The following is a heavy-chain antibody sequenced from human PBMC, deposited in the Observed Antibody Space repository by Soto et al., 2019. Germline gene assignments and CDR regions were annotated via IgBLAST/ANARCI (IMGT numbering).Heavy chain of an antibody. CDR1: GGSISSYY. V-gene: IGHV4-59*08. Sequence: SETLSLTCTVSGGSISSYYWSWIRQPPGKGLEWIGYIYYSGSTNYNPSLKSRVTISVDTSKNQFSLKLSSVTAADTAVYYCARPSSMVRGKYMDVCCKATTVTVSS. CDR3: ARPSSMVRGKYMDV. CDR2: IYYSGST. J-gene: IGHJ6*03. D-gene: IGHD3-10*01.